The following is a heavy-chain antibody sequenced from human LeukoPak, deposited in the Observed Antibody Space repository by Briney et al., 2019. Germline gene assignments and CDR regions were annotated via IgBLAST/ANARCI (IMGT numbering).Heavy chain of an antibody. CDR2: ISYGNT. CDR1: GGSISTDY. V-gene: IGHV4-59*01. J-gene: IGHJ5*02. D-gene: IGHD5-18*01. Sequence: SETLSLTWSVSGGSISTDYWNWIRQTPGRGLEWIGHISYGNTDYNPSLKSRVTISVDTSKNQFSLKLTSVTAADTAVYYCARDKAHSYGRYFDPWGQGALVTVSS. CDR3: ARDKAHSYGRYFDP.